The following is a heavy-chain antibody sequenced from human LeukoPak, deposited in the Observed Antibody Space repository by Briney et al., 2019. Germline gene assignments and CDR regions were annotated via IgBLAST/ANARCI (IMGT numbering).Heavy chain of an antibody. CDR2: IYYSGST. D-gene: IGHD2-21*02. CDR1: GGSISSYY. J-gene: IGHJ3*02. V-gene: IGHV4-59*01. Sequence: SETLSPTCTVSGGSISSYYWSWIRQPPGKGLEWIGYIYYSGSTYYNPSLKSRVTISVDTSKNQFSLKLSSVTAADTAVYYCARGVLAYCGADCYDDAFDIWGQGTMVTVSS. CDR3: ARGVLAYCGADCYDDAFDI.